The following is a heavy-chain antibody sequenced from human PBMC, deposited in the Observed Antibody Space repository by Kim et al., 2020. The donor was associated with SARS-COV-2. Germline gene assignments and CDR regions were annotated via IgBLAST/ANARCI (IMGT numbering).Heavy chain of an antibody. V-gene: IGHV3-9*01. D-gene: IGHD6-19*01. CDR1: GFTFDDYA. CDR2: ISWNSGSI. J-gene: IGHJ4*02. CDR3: AKASGGYSSGWEYYFDY. Sequence: GGSLRLSCAASGFTFDDYAMHWVRQAPGKGLEWVSGISWNSGSIGYADSVKGRFTISRDNAKNSLYLQMNSLRAEDTALYYCAKASGGYSSGWEYYFDYWGQGTLVTVSS.